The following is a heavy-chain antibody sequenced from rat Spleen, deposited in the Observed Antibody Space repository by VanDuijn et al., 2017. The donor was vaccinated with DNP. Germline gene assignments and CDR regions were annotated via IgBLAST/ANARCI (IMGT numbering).Heavy chain of an antibody. CDR2: VSSSAGST. Sequence: EVQLVQSGGGVVQPGRSLKLSCAVAGFTFSNYDMAWVRQAPTKGLEWVASVSSSAGSTYYRDSVKGRFTVSRDNAQNTLFLQMDSLRSEDTATYYCATHSFTSGITTAFGSWGQGTLVTVSS. CDR3: ATHSFTSGITTAFGS. J-gene: IGHJ3*01. D-gene: IGHD1-11*01. V-gene: IGHV5S13*01. CDR1: GFTFSNYD.